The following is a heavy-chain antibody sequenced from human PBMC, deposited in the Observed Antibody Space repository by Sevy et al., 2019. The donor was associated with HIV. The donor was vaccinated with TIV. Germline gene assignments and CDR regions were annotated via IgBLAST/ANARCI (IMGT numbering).Heavy chain of an antibody. CDR3: ARGGELRSKTFFDY. J-gene: IGHJ4*02. D-gene: IGHD1-7*01. CDR1: GGSISSYY. CDR2: RYYSGST. V-gene: IGHV4-59*01. Sequence: SETLSLTCTVSGGSISSYYWSWIRRPPGKGLEWIGYRYYSGSTNDNPSLKSRVTISVDTSKNQFSLKLSSVTAADTAVYYCARGGELRSKTFFDYWGQGTLVTVSS.